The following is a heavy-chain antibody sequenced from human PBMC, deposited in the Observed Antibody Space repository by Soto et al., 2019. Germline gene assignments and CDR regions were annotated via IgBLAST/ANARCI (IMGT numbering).Heavy chain of an antibody. CDR3: ARLRYSNRAGDYYYYMDV. D-gene: IGHD4-4*01. CDR1: GGSISSYY. Sequence: ETLSLTCTVSGGSISSYYWSWIRQPPGKGLEWIGYIYYSGSTNYNPSLKSRVTISVDTSKNQFSLKLSSVTAADTAVYYCARLRYSNRAGDYYYYMDVWGKGTTVTVSS. J-gene: IGHJ6*03. V-gene: IGHV4-59*08. CDR2: IYYSGST.